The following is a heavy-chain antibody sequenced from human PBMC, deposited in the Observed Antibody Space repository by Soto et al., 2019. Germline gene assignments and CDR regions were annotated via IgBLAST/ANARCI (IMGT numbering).Heavy chain of an antibody. V-gene: IGHV3-30-3*01. D-gene: IGHD2-15*01. J-gene: IGHJ4*02. Sequence: GGSLRLSCAASGFTFSSYAMHWVRQAPGKGLEWVAVISYDGSNKYYADSVKGRFTISRDNSKNTLYLQMNSLRAEDTAVYYCARDQGGYDHIVVVVAANYDYWGQGTLVTVSS. CDR3: ARDQGGYDHIVVVVAANYDY. CDR1: GFTFSSYA. CDR2: ISYDGSNK.